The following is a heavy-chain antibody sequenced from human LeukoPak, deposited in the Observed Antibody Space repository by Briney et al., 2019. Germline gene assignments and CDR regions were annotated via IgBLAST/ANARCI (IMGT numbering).Heavy chain of an antibody. D-gene: IGHD3-3*01. V-gene: IGHV1-69*13. CDR3: AREEDFWSGYYG. J-gene: IGHJ4*02. CDR1: GGTFSSYA. Sequence: PVKVSCKASGGTFSSYAISWVRQAPGQGLEWMGGIIPIFGTANYAQKFQGRVTITADESTSTAYMELSSLRSEDTAVYYCAREEDFWSGYYGWGQGTLVTVSS. CDR2: IIPIFGTA.